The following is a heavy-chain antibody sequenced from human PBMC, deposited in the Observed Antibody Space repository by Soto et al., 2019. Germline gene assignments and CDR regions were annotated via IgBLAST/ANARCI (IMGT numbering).Heavy chain of an antibody. Sequence: SVKVSCKASGGGNLRDYRTTWVRRAPGQGLEWMGGIIPKLGSANYAQNFQGRVTVTADESTNTVYMELRSLRSDDTAVYYCARRWDCSGGSRYSEVWAFDIWGQGTMVTVSS. D-gene: IGHD2-15*01. V-gene: IGHV1-69*13. CDR3: ARRWDCSGGSRYSEVWAFDI. CDR2: IIPKLGSA. J-gene: IGHJ3*02. CDR1: GGGNLRDYR.